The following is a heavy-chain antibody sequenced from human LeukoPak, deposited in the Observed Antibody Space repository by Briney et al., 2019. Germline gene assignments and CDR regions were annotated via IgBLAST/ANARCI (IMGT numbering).Heavy chain of an antibody. CDR1: GFTFSSHG. V-gene: IGHV3-23*01. D-gene: IGHD4-17*01. CDR2: ISGSGGGT. Sequence: GGSLRLSCAASGFTFSSHGMSWVRQAREKGLEWVSCISGSGGGTFYADSVRGRFTISRDNSKNTVYLQMNSLRAEDTAVYYCAKSATTVTSNFDYWGQGTLVTVSS. CDR3: AKSATTVTSNFDY. J-gene: IGHJ4*02.